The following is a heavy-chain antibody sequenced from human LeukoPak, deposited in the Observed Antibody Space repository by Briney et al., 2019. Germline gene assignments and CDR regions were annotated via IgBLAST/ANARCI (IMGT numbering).Heavy chain of an antibody. V-gene: IGHV4-59*12. CDR1: GGSISSNY. CDR2: MYYSGSP. Sequence: PSETLSLTCTVSGGSISSNYWTWIRQPPGQGLEWIGYMYYSGSPNYNPSLKSRVTISVDTSKNQFSLKLSSVTAADTAVYYCARDRDGYNNNFDYWGQGTLVTVSS. CDR3: ARDRDGYNNNFDY. D-gene: IGHD5-24*01. J-gene: IGHJ4*02.